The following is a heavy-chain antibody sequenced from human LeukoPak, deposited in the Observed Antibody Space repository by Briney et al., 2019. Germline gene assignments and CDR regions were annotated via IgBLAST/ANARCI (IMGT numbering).Heavy chain of an antibody. J-gene: IGHJ6*03. CDR3: ASGSGSYRTPYYYMDV. V-gene: IGHV3-53*01. CDR2: SYSGGST. Sequence: GGSLTLSCAASGFTVSSNYMSWVRHAPGKGLEWVSVSYSGGSTYYADSVKGRFTISRDNSKNTLYLQMNSLRAEDTAVYYCASGSGSYRTPYYYMDVWGTGTTVTVSS. CDR1: GFTVSSNY. D-gene: IGHD3-10*01.